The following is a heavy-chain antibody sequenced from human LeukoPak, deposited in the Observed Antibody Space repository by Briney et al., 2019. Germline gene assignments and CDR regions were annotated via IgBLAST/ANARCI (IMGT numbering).Heavy chain of an antibody. CDR2: IYHVGNA. CDR3: ARETGERHFDY. J-gene: IGHJ4*02. D-gene: IGHD7-27*01. Sequence: SETLSLTCTVSGYSISSGYYWGWIRQPPGKGLQWIGSIYHVGNAYYNLSLRSRVTISVDTSKNQFFLKMSSVTATDTAVYYCARETGERHFDYWGQGSLVTVSS. CDR1: GYSISSGYY. V-gene: IGHV4-38-2*02.